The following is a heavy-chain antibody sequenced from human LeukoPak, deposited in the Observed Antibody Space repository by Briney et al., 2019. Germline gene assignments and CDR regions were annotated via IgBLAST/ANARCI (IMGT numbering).Heavy chain of an antibody. Sequence: GGSLRLSCAASGFSFRSYSMDWVRQAPGKGLEWVAVIWYDGSNKYYADSVKGRFTISRDNSKNTLYLQMNSLRAEDTAVYYCARDPMVRGVPNPYFDYWGQGTLVTVSS. CDR2: IWYDGSNK. CDR1: GFSFRSYS. J-gene: IGHJ4*02. D-gene: IGHD3-10*01. V-gene: IGHV3-33*08. CDR3: ARDPMVRGVPNPYFDY.